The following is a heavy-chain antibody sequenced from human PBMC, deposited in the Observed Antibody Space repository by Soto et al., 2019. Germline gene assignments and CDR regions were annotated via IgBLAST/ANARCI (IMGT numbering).Heavy chain of an antibody. CDR2: IDPNDYYS. V-gene: IGHV5-10-1*01. J-gene: IGHJ6*04. CDR3: ARRLSGPKEEYNAYYFYGLDV. Sequence: GESLKLSCPASRYRFSNYCSTWVRQVPGKGLDWMGTIDPNDYYSNNSPSFQGHVTISADTSINTAYLHWSSLKASDTAIYYCARRLSGPKEEYNAYYFYGLDVWGKGTTVTAPQ. D-gene: IGHD1-1*01. CDR1: RYRFSNYC.